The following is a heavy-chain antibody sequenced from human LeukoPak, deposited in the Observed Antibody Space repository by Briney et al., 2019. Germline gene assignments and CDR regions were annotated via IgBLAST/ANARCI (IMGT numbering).Heavy chain of an antibody. J-gene: IGHJ4*02. V-gene: IGHV3-30*04. Sequence: GRSLRLSCAASGFTFNIYSMYWVRQAPGKGLEWVAFMSSDASSEYYADSVKGRFTISRDSSKNKLYLQMNSLRAEDTAVYHCAGKKRARDGKRAYDYWGQGTLVTVSS. CDR2: MSSDASSE. CDR1: GFTFNIYS. CDR3: AGKKRARDGKRAYDY. D-gene: IGHD5-24*01.